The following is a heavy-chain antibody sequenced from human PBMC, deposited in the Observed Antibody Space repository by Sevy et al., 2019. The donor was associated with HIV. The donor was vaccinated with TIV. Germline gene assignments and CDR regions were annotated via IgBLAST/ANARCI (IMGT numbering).Heavy chain of an antibody. CDR1: GFSISRYG. Sequence: GGSLRLSCEASGFSISRYGMYWVRQAPGKGLEWVATIWYDGSNKYYGDSVKGRFTISRDNSKNTLFLLMNSLRAEDTAVYYCARGYSNYLSWGQGTLVTVSS. V-gene: IGHV3-33*07. J-gene: IGHJ5*02. CDR2: IWYDGSNK. D-gene: IGHD4-4*01. CDR3: ARGYSNYLS.